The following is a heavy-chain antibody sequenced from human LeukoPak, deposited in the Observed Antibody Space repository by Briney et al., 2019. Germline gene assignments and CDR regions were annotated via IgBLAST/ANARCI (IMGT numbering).Heavy chain of an antibody. CDR2: IKQDGSEK. Sequence: GGSLRLSCAASGFTFSSYWISWVRQAPGKGLEWVANIKQDGSEKYYVDSVKGRFTISRDNAKNSLYLQMNSLRAEDTAVYYCASFDVWGQGTLVTVSS. J-gene: IGHJ4*02. V-gene: IGHV3-7*05. CDR3: ASFDV. D-gene: IGHD3-16*01. CDR1: GFTFSSYW.